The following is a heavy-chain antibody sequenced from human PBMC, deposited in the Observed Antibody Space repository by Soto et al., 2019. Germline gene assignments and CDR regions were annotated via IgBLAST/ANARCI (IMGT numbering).Heavy chain of an antibody. V-gene: IGHV4-39*01. D-gene: IGHD3-10*01. CDR1: GDSISSNNYY. CDR3: VRHRGPTGPNY. Sequence: QLQLQESGPGLVKPSETLSLTCTVSGDSISSNNYYWGWIRQPPGKGLEWIGSMYHSGNTYHNPSLKSHVTRSVSTSTNQWSPNLRSVTAADTAVYYCVRHRGPTGPNYWGQGTVVTVSS. CDR2: MYHSGNT. J-gene: IGHJ4*02.